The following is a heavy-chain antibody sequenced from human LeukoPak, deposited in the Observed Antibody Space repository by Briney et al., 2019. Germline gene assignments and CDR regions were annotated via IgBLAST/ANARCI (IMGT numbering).Heavy chain of an antibody. V-gene: IGHV1-2*02. CDR2: INPNSGGT. Sequence: ASVKVSCKASGYTFTGYYMHWVRQAPGQGFEWMGWINPNSGGTDYAQKFQGRVTMTRDTSISTAYMALSRLRSDDTAVYYCAKGPPEYCSGGSCHSGRNWIDPWGQGTLVTVSS. D-gene: IGHD2-15*01. CDR1: GYTFTGYY. CDR3: AKGPPEYCSGGSCHSGRNWIDP. J-gene: IGHJ5*02.